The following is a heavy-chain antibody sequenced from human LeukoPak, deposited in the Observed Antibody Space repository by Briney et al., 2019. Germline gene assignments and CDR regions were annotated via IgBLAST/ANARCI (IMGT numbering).Heavy chain of an antibody. J-gene: IGHJ4*02. CDR3: TRDQTPYY. CDR1: GFTFGDYA. Sequence: GGSLRLSCTASGFTFGDYAMTWVRKAPGKGLEWVGFIRSKIYGGTPEYAASVKGRFTISRDDSKGVAYLQMNSLKTEDTAVYYCTRDQTPYYWGQGTLVTVSS. CDR2: IRSKIYGGTP. V-gene: IGHV3-49*04.